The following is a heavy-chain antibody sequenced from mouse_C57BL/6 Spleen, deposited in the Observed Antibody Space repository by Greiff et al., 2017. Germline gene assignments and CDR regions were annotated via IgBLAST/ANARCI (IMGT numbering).Heavy chain of an antibody. CDR3: ARTTVVANYFDY. D-gene: IGHD1-1*01. CDR2: INPNNGGT. CDR1: GYTFTDYN. J-gene: IGHJ2*01. V-gene: IGHV1-18*01. Sequence: EVQLQQSGPELVKPGASVKIPCKASGYTFTDYNMDWVKQSHGKSLEWIGDINPNNGGTIYNQKFKGKATLTVDKSSSTAYMELRSLTSEDTAVYYCARTTVVANYFDYGGQGTTLTVSS.